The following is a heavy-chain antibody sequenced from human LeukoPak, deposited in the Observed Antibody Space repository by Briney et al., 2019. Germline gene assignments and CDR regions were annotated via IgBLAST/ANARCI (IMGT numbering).Heavy chain of an antibody. CDR1: GFTFSNYW. D-gene: IGHD2-21*01. CDR2: IKQDGSEK. Sequence: GGSLRLSCAASGFTFSNYWMSWVRLAPGKGLEWVANIKQDGSEKYYVDSVEGRFTISRDNAKNLLSLQLNSLRAEDTAVYHCARVFIVGSRSVFDFWGQGTLVTVSA. V-gene: IGHV3-7*01. CDR3: ARVFIVGSRSVFDF. J-gene: IGHJ4*02.